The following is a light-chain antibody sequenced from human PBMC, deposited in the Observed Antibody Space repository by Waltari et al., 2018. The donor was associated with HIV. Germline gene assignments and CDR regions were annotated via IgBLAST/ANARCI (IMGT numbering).Light chain of an antibody. CDR1: AIGSKT. V-gene: IGLV3-21*02. Sequence: SYVLPQPPSESVAPGQTARVACGGKAIGSKTVHWYQQRPGQAPVLVVYDDSDRPSGIPERFSGSNSENMATLTISRVEAGDEADYYCQVWDTGSDQVVFGGGTKLTVL. J-gene: IGLJ2*01. CDR3: QVWDTGSDQVV. CDR2: DDS.